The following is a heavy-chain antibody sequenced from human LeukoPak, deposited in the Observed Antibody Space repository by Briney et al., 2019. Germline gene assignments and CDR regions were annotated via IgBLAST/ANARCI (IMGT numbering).Heavy chain of an antibody. CDR3: ATALKGYCSGGSCYFSQNWFDP. CDR2: FDPEDGET. CDR1: GYTLTELS. D-gene: IGHD2-15*01. Sequence: ASVKVSCKVSGYTLTELSMHWVRQAPGKGLEWMGGFDPEDGETIYAQKFQGRVTMTGDTSTDTAYMELSSLRSEDTAVYYCATALKGYCSGGSCYFSQNWFDPWGQGTLVTVSS. J-gene: IGHJ5*02. V-gene: IGHV1-24*01.